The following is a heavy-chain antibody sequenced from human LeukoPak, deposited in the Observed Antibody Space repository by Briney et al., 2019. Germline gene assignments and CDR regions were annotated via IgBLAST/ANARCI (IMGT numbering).Heavy chain of an antibody. J-gene: IGHJ3*02. D-gene: IGHD3-22*01. CDR2: INADGGRT. Sequence: GGSLRLSCAASGFTLGPYAMHWVRQRPGKGLEWVAHINADGGRTFYADSVKGRFTISRDNSKNTLYLQMNSLRAEDTAVYYCAKQGGYYDSSGYPDAFDIWGQGTMVTVSS. V-gene: IGHV3-43*02. CDR3: AKQGGYYDSSGYPDAFDI. CDR1: GFTLGPYA.